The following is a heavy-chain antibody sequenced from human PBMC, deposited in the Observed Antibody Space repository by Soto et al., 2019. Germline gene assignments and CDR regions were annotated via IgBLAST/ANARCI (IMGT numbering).Heavy chain of an antibody. J-gene: IGHJ4*02. Sequence: SETLSLTCAVSGYSISLGYYWGWIRQPPGKGLEWIGYIYYSGSTNYNPSLKSRVTISVDTSKNQFSLKLSSVTAADTAVYYCASYYDSSFSYFDYWGQGTLVTVSS. CDR2: IYYSGST. V-gene: IGHV4-38-2*01. CDR1: GYSISLGYY. CDR3: ASYYDSSFSYFDY. D-gene: IGHD3-22*01.